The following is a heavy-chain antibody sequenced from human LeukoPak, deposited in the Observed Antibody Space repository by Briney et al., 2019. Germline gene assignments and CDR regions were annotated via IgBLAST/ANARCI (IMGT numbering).Heavy chain of an antibody. Sequence: SETLSLTCTVSGGSISSYYWSWIRQPPGKGLEWIGEINHSGSTNYNPSLKSRVTISVDTSKNQFSLKLSSVTAADTAVYYCARPAGYSYGYPWYFDLWGRGTLVTVSS. J-gene: IGHJ2*01. CDR2: INHSGST. CDR1: GGSISSYY. D-gene: IGHD5-18*01. CDR3: ARPAGYSYGYPWYFDL. V-gene: IGHV4-34*01.